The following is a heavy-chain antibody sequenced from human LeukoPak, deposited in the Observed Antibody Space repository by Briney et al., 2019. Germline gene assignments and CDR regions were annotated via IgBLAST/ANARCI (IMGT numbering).Heavy chain of an antibody. CDR3: ARRRITMIVVVRDDAFDI. CDR2: ISAYNGNT. V-gene: IGHV1-18*01. J-gene: IGHJ3*02. Sequence: ASVKVSCKASGYTFTSYGICWVRQAPGQGLEWMGWISAYNGNTNYAQKLQGRVTMTTDTSTSTAYMELRSLRSDDTAVYYCARRRITMIVVVRDDAFDIRGQGTMVTVSS. D-gene: IGHD3-22*01. CDR1: GYTFTSYG.